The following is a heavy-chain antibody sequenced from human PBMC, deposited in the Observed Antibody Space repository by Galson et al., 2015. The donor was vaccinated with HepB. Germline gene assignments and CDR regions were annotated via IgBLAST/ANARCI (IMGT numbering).Heavy chain of an antibody. D-gene: IGHD3-9*01. V-gene: IGHV1-69*04. CDR2: IIPILGIA. J-gene: IGHJ4*02. CDR3: ARDPTGRYYDISD. Sequence: SVKVSCKASGGTFSSYTISWVRQAPGQGLEWMGRIIPILGIANYAQKFQGRVTITADKSTSTAYMELSSLRSEDTAVYYCARDPTGRYYDISDWGQGTLVTVSS. CDR1: GGTFSSYT.